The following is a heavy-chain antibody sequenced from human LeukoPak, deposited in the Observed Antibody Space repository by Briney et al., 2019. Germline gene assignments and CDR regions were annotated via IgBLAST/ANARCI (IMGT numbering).Heavy chain of an antibody. D-gene: IGHD5-18*01. Sequence: GGSLRLSCAASGFTFSSYAMNWVRQAPGKGLEWVSGISGNGGSTYYADSVKGRFTISRDNSKDTLYLQMNSLRAEDTAVYYCARHDTAMATDYGMDVWGQGTTVTVSS. CDR3: ARHDTAMATDYGMDV. CDR2: ISGNGGST. CDR1: GFTFSSYA. J-gene: IGHJ6*02. V-gene: IGHV3-23*01.